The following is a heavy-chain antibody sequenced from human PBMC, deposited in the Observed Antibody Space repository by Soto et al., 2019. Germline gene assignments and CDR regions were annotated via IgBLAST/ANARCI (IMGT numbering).Heavy chain of an antibody. V-gene: IGHV1-3*01. J-gene: IGHJ4*02. Sequence: ASVKVSCKASGYTFTSYAMHWVRQAPGQRLEWMGWINAGNGNTKYSQKFQGRVTITRDTSASTAYMELSSLRSEDTAVYYCARDKEGYYRCFDYWGQGTLVTVSS. D-gene: IGHD3-3*01. CDR3: ARDKEGYYRCFDY. CDR1: GYTFTSYA. CDR2: INAGNGNT.